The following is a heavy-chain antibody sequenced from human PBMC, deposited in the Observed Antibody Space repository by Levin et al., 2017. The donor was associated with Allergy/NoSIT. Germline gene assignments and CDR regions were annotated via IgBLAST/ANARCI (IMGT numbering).Heavy chain of an antibody. Sequence: LSLTCAASGFTFSSYAMSWVRQAPGKGLEWVSAISGSGGSTYYADSVKGRFTISRDNSKNTLYLQMNSLRAEDTAVYYCANYYYDSSGYYQTYYYYYGMDGWGQGTTVTVSS. CDR2: ISGSGGST. D-gene: IGHD3-22*01. J-gene: IGHJ6*02. CDR3: ANYYYDSSGYYQTYYYYYGMDG. V-gene: IGHV3-23*01. CDR1: GFTFSSYA.